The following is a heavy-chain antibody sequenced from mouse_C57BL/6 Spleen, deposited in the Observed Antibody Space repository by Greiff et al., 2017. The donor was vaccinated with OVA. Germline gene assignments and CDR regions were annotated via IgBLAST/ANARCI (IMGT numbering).Heavy chain of an antibody. J-gene: IGHJ1*03. CDR1: GYTFTDYE. D-gene: IGHD4-1*01. CDR2: IDPETGGT. CDR3: TREGTGTRYFDV. Sequence: QVQLKQSGAELVRPGASVTLSCKASGYTFTDYEMHWVKQTPVHGLEWIGAIDPETGGTAYNQKFKGKAILTADKSSSTAYMALRSLTSEDSAVYYCTREGTGTRYFDVWGTGTTVTVSS. V-gene: IGHV1-15*01.